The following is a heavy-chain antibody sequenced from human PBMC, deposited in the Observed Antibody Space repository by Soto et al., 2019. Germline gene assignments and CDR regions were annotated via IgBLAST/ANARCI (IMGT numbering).Heavy chain of an antibody. V-gene: IGHV4-39*01. Sequence: SETLSLTCTVSGDSIRSSSYYWGWIRQPPGKGLEWIGSIYYSGSTYYSPTLKSRVTLSIDTSKNQFSLKLSSVTAADTALYYCARQGALRGVPRDWFDPWGQGTLVTVSS. CDR1: GDSIRSSSYY. CDR3: ARQGALRGVPRDWFDP. D-gene: IGHD3-10*01. CDR2: IYYSGST. J-gene: IGHJ5*02.